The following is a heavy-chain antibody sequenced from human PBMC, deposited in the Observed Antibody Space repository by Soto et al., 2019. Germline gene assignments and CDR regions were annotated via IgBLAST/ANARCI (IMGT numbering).Heavy chain of an antibody. CDR3: ARGTYFDDSSGYFDY. J-gene: IGHJ4*02. CDR2: INQDGSEK. V-gene: IGHV3-7*01. Sequence: GDSLRLSCEASGFTFSSYWMSGVRQAPGKGLVWVANINQDGSEKYYVDSVKGRFTISRDNAKNSLYVQMTSLRVEDTAVYYCARGTYFDDSSGYFDYWGQGT. D-gene: IGHD3-22*01. CDR1: GFTFSSYW.